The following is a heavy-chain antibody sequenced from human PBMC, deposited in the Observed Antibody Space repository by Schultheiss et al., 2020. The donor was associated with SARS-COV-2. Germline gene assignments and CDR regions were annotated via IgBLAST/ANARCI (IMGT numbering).Heavy chain of an antibody. CDR3: ARGSGYSYGYGY. CDR2: IYYSGST. CDR1: GGSISSSSYY. J-gene: IGHJ4*02. D-gene: IGHD5-18*01. Sequence: SQTLSLTCTVSGGSISSSSYYWGWIRQPPGKGLEWIGSIYYSGSTYYNPSLKSRVTISVDTSKNQFSLKLSSVTAADTAVYYCARGSGYSYGYGYWGQGTLVTVSS. V-gene: IGHV4-39*01.